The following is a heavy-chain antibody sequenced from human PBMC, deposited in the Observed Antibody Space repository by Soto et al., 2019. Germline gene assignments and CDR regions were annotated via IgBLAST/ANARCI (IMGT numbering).Heavy chain of an antibody. CDR3: AKGGCSSTSCAGAYYYYMDV. CDR1: GFTFSSYA. D-gene: IGHD2-2*01. Sequence: EVQLLESGGGLVQPGGSLRLSCAASGFTFSSYAMSWVRQAPGKGLEWVSAISGSGGSTYYADSVKGRFTISRDNSKNTLYLQMNSLRAEDTAVYYCAKGGCSSTSCAGAYYYYMDVWGKGTTVTVSS. CDR2: ISGSGGST. J-gene: IGHJ6*03. V-gene: IGHV3-23*01.